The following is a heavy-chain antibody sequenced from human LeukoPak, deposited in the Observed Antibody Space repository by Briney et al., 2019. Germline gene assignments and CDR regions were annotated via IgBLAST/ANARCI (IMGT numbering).Heavy chain of an antibody. CDR2: ISSSTSYI. CDR1: GFTFSSYN. V-gene: IGHV3-21*01. Sequence: GGSLRLSCAASGFTFSSYNMNWVRQDPGKGLEWVSSISSSTSYIYYADSVKGRFTISRDNAKNSLYLQMNSLRAEDTAVYYCARASSSWYSKYWGQGTLVTVSS. J-gene: IGHJ4*02. D-gene: IGHD6-13*01. CDR3: ARASSSWYSKY.